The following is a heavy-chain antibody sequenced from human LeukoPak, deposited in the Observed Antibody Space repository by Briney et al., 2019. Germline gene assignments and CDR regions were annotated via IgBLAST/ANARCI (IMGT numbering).Heavy chain of an antibody. V-gene: IGHV4-30-4*01. CDR3: ARDAQTASWAMHLDY. CDR2: IYYSGST. D-gene: IGHD2-2*01. J-gene: IGHJ4*02. CDR1: GGSISSGDYY. Sequence: SETLSLTCTVSGGSISSGDYYWSWIRQPPGKGLEWIGYIYYSGSTYYNPSLKSRVTISVDTSKNQFSLKLSSVTAADTAVYYCARDAQTASWAMHLDYWGQGTLVTVSS.